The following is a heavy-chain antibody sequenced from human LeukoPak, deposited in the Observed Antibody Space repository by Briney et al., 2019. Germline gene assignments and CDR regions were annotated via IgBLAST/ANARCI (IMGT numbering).Heavy chain of an antibody. CDR3: AKPMTPVVRNYYYYGLDV. Sequence: PGGSLRLSCAASGFTFSIYAMNWVRQAPGKGLEWVSAISGSGDSTYYADSVKGRFTISRDNSKNTLYLQMSSLRAEDTAVYYCAKPMTPVVRNYYYYGLDVWGQGTTVTVSS. J-gene: IGHJ6*02. D-gene: IGHD5-18*01. CDR2: ISGSGDST. CDR1: GFTFSIYA. V-gene: IGHV3-23*01.